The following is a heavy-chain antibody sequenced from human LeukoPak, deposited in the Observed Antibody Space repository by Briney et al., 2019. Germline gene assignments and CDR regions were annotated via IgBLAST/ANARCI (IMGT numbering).Heavy chain of an antibody. CDR3: ARVTTGGYYNC. CDR2: IYTSGST. CDR1: GGSISSGSYY. Sequence: SETLSLTCTVSGGSISSGSYYWSWIRQPAGKGLEWIGRIYTSGSTNYNPSLKSRVTISVDASKNQFSLKLSSVTAADTAVYYCARVTTGGYYNCWGQGTLVTVSS. V-gene: IGHV4-61*02. J-gene: IGHJ4*02. D-gene: IGHD3-22*01.